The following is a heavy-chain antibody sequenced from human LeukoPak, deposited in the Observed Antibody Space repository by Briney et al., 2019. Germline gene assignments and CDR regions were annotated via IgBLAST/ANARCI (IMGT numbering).Heavy chain of an antibody. CDR3: ARGRNGGIDDAFDI. V-gene: IGHV1-69*05. CDR2: IIPIFGTA. J-gene: IGHJ3*02. CDR1: GGTFSSYA. D-gene: IGHD4-23*01. Sequence: GSSVKVSCKASGGTFSSYAISWVRQAPGQGLEWMGGIIPIFGTANYAQKFQGRVTITTDESTSTAYMELSSLRSEDTAVYYCARGRNGGIDDAFDIWGQGTMVTVSS.